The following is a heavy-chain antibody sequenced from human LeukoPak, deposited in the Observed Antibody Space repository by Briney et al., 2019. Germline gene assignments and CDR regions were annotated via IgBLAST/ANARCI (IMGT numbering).Heavy chain of an antibody. J-gene: IGHJ3*02. CDR3: ARQGYCTNGVCYNVDAFDI. D-gene: IGHD2-8*01. CDR2: IYYSGNT. V-gene: IGHV4-39*07. CDR1: GGSISSSSYY. Sequence: SETLSLTCTVSGGSISSSSYYWGWIRQPPGKGLEWIGSIYYSGNTYYNPSLKSRVTISVDKSKNQFSLKLSSVTAADTAVYYCARQGYCTNGVCYNVDAFDIWGQGTMVTVSS.